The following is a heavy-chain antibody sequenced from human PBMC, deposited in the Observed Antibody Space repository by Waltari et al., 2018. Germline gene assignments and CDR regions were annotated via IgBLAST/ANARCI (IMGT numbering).Heavy chain of an antibody. CDR1: GFTFSSYW. Sequence: EVQLVESGGGLVQAGGSLRLSCAASGFTFSSYWMSWVRQAPGKGLEWVANIKQDGSEKYYVDSVKGRFTISRDNAKNSLYLQMNSLRAEDTAVYYCARDAYEAARSPGEFDYWGQGTLVTVSS. CDR2: IKQDGSEK. CDR3: ARDAYEAARSPGEFDY. J-gene: IGHJ4*02. V-gene: IGHV3-7*01. D-gene: IGHD6-6*01.